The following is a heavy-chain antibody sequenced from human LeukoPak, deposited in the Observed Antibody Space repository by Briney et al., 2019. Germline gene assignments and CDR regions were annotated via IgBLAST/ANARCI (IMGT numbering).Heavy chain of an antibody. Sequence: GGSLRLSCAASGFTFSNYDMHWVRQATGKGLEWVSAIGTPGDTYYPDSVKGRFTISGDDAQNSVYLQMNSLRAGDTAVYYCAREGYCSSPSCYADWHFDLWGRGTLVTVSS. V-gene: IGHV3-13*04. CDR2: IGTPGDT. D-gene: IGHD2-2*01. J-gene: IGHJ2*01. CDR1: GFTFSNYD. CDR3: AREGYCSSPSCYADWHFDL.